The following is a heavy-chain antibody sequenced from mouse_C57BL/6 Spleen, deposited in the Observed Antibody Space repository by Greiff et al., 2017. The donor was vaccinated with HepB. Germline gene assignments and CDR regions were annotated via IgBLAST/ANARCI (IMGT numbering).Heavy chain of an antibody. CDR3: SRDYYGSRSPWYFDV. Sequence: DVHLVESGGGLVKPGGSLKLSCAASGFTFSSYAMSWVRQTPEKRLEWVATISDGGSYTYYPDNVKGRFTISRDNAKNNLYLQMSHLKSEDTAMYYCSRDYYGSRSPWYFDVWGTGTTVTVSS. CDR1: GFTFSSYA. J-gene: IGHJ1*03. CDR2: ISDGGSYT. D-gene: IGHD1-1*01. V-gene: IGHV5-4*01.